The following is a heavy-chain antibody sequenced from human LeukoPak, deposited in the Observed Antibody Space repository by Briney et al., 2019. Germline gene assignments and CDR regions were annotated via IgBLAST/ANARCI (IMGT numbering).Heavy chain of an antibody. D-gene: IGHD4-17*01. CDR3: ARPESTYGDYVEEFDY. CDR2: INPNSGGT. CDR1: GGTFSSYA. Sequence: ASVKVSCKASGGTFSSYAISWVRQAPGQGLEWMGGINPNSGGTNYAQKFQGRVTMTRDTSISTAYMELSRLRSDDTAVYYCARPESTYGDYVEEFDYWGQGTLVTVSS. J-gene: IGHJ4*02. V-gene: IGHV1-2*02.